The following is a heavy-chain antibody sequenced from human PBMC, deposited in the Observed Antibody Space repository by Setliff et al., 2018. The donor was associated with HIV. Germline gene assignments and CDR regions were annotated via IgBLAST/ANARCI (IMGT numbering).Heavy chain of an antibody. CDR3: ARGALEDVLMVYAIRYYYYYMDV. CDR2: INHSGST. V-gene: IGHV4-34*01. D-gene: IGHD2-8*01. CDR1: GGSFSGYY. Sequence: SETLSLTCAVYGGSFSGYYWSWIRQPPGKGLEWIGEINHSGSTNYNPSLKSRVTISVDTSKNQFSLKLSSVTAPDTAVYYCARGALEDVLMVYAIRYYYYYMDVWGKGTTVTVSS. J-gene: IGHJ6*03.